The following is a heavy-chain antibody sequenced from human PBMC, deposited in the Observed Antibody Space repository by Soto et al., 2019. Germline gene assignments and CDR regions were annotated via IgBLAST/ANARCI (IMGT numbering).Heavy chain of an antibody. CDR3: ALSTGYSYGYFTGGY. D-gene: IGHD5-18*01. CDR1: GYTFTSYA. J-gene: IGHJ4*02. Sequence: QVQLVQSGAEVKKPGASVKVSCKASGYTFTSYAMHWVRQAPGQRLEWMGWINAGNGNTKYSQKFQGRVTITRDTSASTAYMELSSLRSEDTAVYYCALSTGYSYGYFTGGYWGQGTLVTVSS. CDR2: INAGNGNT. V-gene: IGHV1-3*01.